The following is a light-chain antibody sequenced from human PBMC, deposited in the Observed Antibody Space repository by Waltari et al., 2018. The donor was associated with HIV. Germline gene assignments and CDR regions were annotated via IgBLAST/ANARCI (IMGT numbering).Light chain of an antibody. V-gene: IGLV1-44*01. CDR1: TPTIGSHC. CDR2: RTN. J-gene: IGLJ1*01. Sequence: QSVLPKQPSAAATPGHTVAISCAGRTPTIGSHCSKGYQNLPEPAPKHLIFRTNQRPSGVPDRFSGSKSGTSASLAISGLQSEDEADYYCAAWDDSLNGYVFGTGTTVTVL. CDR3: AAWDDSLNGYV.